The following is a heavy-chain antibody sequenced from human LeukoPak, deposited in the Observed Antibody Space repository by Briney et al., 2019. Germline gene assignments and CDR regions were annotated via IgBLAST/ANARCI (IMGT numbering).Heavy chain of an antibody. V-gene: IGHV3-11*01. CDR1: GFTFSDYY. Sequence: PGGSLRLSCAASGFTFSDYYMSWVRQAPGKGLEWVSYISNRVSYITTSGSTIYYADSVKGRFTISRDNSKNTLYLQMNSLRAEETAVYYCAKLGAEGVVIKGAFDIWGQGTMVTVSS. D-gene: IGHD3-3*01. CDR2: ISNRVSYITTSGSTI. CDR3: AKLGAEGVVIKGAFDI. J-gene: IGHJ3*02.